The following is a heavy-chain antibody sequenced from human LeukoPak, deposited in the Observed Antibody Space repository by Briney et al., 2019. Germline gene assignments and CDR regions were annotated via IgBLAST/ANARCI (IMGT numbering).Heavy chain of an antibody. V-gene: IGHV3-7*01. J-gene: IGHJ4*02. D-gene: IGHD3-22*01. CDR2: IKQDGSVK. CDR3: AKAITTVDQ. CDR1: GFTFSSSW. Sequence: GGSLRLSCAASGFTFSSSWMSWVRQAPVKGLEWVASIKQDGSVKYYVDSVKGRFTISRDNAQNSLSLQMNSLRAEDSAVYYCAKAITTVDQWGQGTLVTVSS.